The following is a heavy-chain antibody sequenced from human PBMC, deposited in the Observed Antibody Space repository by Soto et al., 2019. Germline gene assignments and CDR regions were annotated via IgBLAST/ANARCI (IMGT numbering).Heavy chain of an antibody. V-gene: IGHV3-48*01. Sequence: ESGGGLVQPGGSLRLSCAASGFTFSSYSMNWVRQAPGKGLEWVSYIGSSSSTIYYADSVKGRFTISRDNAKNSLYLQMNSLRAEDTAVYYCASLPRITMVRGVIAYYYYMDVWGKGTTVTVSS. CDR1: GFTFSSYS. CDR2: IGSSSSTI. CDR3: ASLPRITMVRGVIAYYYYMDV. J-gene: IGHJ6*03. D-gene: IGHD3-10*01.